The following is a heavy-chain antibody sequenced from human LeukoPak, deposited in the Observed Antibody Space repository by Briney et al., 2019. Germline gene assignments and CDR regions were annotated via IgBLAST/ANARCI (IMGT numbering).Heavy chain of an antibody. D-gene: IGHD6-13*01. CDR1: GGSISSSSCY. J-gene: IGHJ4*02. CDR2: IYYSGST. Sequence: SETLSLTCTVSGGSISSSSCYWGWIRQPPGKGLEWIGSIYYSGSTYYNPSLKSRVTISVDTSKNQFSLKLSSVTAADTAVYYCARHNPYSSSWPFFDYWGQGTLVTISS. CDR3: ARHNPYSSSWPFFDY. V-gene: IGHV4-39*01.